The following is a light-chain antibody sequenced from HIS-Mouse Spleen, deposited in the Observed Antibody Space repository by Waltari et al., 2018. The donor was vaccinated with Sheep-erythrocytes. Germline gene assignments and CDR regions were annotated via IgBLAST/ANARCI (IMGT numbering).Light chain of an antibody. Sequence: EIVLTQSPGTLSLSPGERATLSCRVSQSVSSSYLAWYQQKPGQAPRPLIYGASSRATGIPDRFSGSGSGTDFTLTISRLEPEDFAVYYCQQYGSSPFTFGPGTKVDIK. CDR1: QSVSSSY. V-gene: IGKV3-20*01. CDR2: GAS. J-gene: IGKJ3*01. CDR3: QQYGSSPFT.